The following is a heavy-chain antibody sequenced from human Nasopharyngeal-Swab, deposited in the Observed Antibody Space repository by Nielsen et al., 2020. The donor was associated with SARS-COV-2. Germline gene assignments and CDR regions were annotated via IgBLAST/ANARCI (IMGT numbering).Heavy chain of an antibody. J-gene: IGHJ4*02. D-gene: IGHD3-3*01. Sequence: WIRQPPGKGLEWIGSIYYSGSTYYNPSLKSRVTISVDTSKNQFSLKLSSVTAADTAVYYCARDLAPEGTRFGGGTATIWGKG. V-gene: IGHV4-39*07. CDR2: IYYSGST. CDR3: ARDLAPEGTRFGGGTATI.